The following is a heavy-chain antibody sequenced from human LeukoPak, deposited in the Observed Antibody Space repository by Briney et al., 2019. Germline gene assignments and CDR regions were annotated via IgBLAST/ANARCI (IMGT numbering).Heavy chain of an antibody. CDR2: INHNGNVN. V-gene: IGHV3-7*03. D-gene: IGHD3-16*01. J-gene: IGHJ6*02. CDR1: GFSFNTYA. Sequence: PGGSLRLSCAASGFSFNTYAMHWFRQAPGKGLEWVASINHNGNVNYYVDSVKGRFTISRDNAKNSLYLQMSNLRAEDTAVYFCARGGGLDVWGQGATVTVSS. CDR3: ARGGGLDV.